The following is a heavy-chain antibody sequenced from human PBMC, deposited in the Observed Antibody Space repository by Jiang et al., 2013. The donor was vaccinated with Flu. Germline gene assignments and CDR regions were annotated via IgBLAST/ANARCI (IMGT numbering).Heavy chain of an antibody. D-gene: IGHD3-9*01. CDR3: THRHYNNAPPGDYYGVDV. V-gene: IGHV2-5*01. J-gene: IGHJ6*02. CDR1: GFSFSTSGVG. CDR2: IYWTGEK. Sequence: VKPTQTLTLTCTFSGFSFSTSGVGVGWVRQPPGKALEWLTLIYWTGEKRYSPSLRSRLTITKDTSKNQVVLTMTNMDPVDTATYYCTHRHYNNAPPGDYYGVDVWGQ.